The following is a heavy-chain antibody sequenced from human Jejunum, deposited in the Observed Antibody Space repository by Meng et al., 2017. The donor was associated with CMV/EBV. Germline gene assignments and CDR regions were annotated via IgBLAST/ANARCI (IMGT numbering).Heavy chain of an antibody. CDR2: IYFTGST. Sequence: LPLQESGPGLVKPSGTLSLPCTFSGDSISSSNEYWGWIRQPPGKGLEWIGTIYFTGSTYYNPSLKSRVTISVDTSKSHFSLKLSSVTAADTAVYYCARDRTVIFTPDGSLGAWGQGTLVTVSS. V-gene: IGHV4-39*07. CDR3: ARDRTVIFTPDGSLGA. D-gene: IGHD3-9*01. J-gene: IGHJ4*02. CDR1: GDSISSSNEY.